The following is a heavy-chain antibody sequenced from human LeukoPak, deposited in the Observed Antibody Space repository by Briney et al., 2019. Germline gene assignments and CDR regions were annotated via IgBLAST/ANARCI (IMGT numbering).Heavy chain of an antibody. CDR2: ISSSSSYI. J-gene: IGHJ3*02. CDR1: GFTFSSYS. CDR3: ARERGLTMIVVKGPDAFDI. V-gene: IGHV3-21*01. D-gene: IGHD3-22*01. Sequence: GRSLRLSCAASGFTFSSYSMNWVRQAPGKGLEWVSSISSSSSYIYYADSVKGRFTISRDNAKNSLYLQMNSLRAEDTAVYYCARERGLTMIVVKGPDAFDIWGQGTMVTVSS.